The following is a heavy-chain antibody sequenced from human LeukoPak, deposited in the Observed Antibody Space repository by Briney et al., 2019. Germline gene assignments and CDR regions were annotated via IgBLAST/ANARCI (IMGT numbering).Heavy chain of an antibody. J-gene: IGHJ6*02. CDR2: IKQDGSEK. CDR1: GFTFSSYW. CDR3: ARVSCYDFWSKRCYYYGMDV. Sequence: GGSLRLSCAASGFTFSSYWMSWVRQAPGKGLEWVANIKQDGSEKYYMDPVKGRFTISRDNAKNSLYLQMNSLRAEDTAVYYCARVSCYDFWSKRCYYYGMDVWGQGTTVTVSS. D-gene: IGHD3-3*01. V-gene: IGHV3-7*01.